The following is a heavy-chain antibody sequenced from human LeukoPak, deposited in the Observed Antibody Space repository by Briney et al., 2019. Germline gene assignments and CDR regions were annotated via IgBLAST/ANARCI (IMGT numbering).Heavy chain of an antibody. Sequence: PGGSLRLSCAASGFTFSSYWMSWVRQAPGKGLEWVANIKQDGSEKYYADSVKGRFTISRDNAKNSLYLQMNSLRAEDTAVYYCAREYSGYSYGTYYFDYWGQGTLVTVSS. D-gene: IGHD5-18*01. CDR3: AREYSGYSYGTYYFDY. CDR2: IKQDGSEK. J-gene: IGHJ4*02. V-gene: IGHV3-7*01. CDR1: GFTFSSYW.